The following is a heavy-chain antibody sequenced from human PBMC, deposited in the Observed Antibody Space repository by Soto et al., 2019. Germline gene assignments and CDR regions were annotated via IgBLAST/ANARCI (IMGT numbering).Heavy chain of an antibody. CDR2: IYPGDSDT. V-gene: IGHV5-51*01. J-gene: IGHJ4*02. Sequence: GESLKISCKGSGYSFTSYWIGWVRQMPGKGLEWMGIIYPGDSDTRYSPSFQGQVTISADKSISTAYLQWSSLKASDTAMYYCARTHCSGGSCSYYFDYWGQGTLVTVSS. CDR1: GYSFTSYW. CDR3: ARTHCSGGSCSYYFDY. D-gene: IGHD2-15*01.